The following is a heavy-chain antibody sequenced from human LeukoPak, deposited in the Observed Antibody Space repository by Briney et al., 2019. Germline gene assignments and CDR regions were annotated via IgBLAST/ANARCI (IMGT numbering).Heavy chain of an antibody. V-gene: IGHV4-4*07. CDR2: IYTSGST. D-gene: IGHD3-22*01. CDR1: GGSSNNYY. Sequence: SETLSLTCTVSGGSSNNYYWSWIRQSAGKGLEWIGRIYTSGSTNYNPSLKSRVSMSVDTSKNQFSLRLRSVTAADTAVYYCARESGYYYDASGYTFDYWGQGILVAVSS. J-gene: IGHJ4*02. CDR3: ARESGYYYDASGYTFDY.